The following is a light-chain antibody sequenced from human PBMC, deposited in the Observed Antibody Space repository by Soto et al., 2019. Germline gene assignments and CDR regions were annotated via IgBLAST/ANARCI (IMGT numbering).Light chain of an antibody. CDR2: DVS. CDR1: SSDVGCYNY. V-gene: IGLV2-14*03. J-gene: IGLJ2*01. Sequence: QSALTQPASVSGSPGQSITISCTGTSSDVGCYNYVSWYQQHPGKAPKLMIYDVSNRPSGVSNRFSGSKSGNTASLTISGLQAEDVADYYCSSYTSSSAVVFGGGTKVTVL. CDR3: SSYTSSSAVV.